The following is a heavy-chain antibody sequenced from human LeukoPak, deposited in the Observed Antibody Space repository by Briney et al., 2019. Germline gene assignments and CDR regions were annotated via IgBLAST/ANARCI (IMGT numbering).Heavy chain of an antibody. Sequence: PGGSLRLSCVASRSIFSSYGMHWVRQAPGKGLEWVAVIWYDGSKKYYADSVKGRFTISRDNSKHTLYLQMNSLRAGDTAVYYCARDLRGGKGFDPWGQGTLVTVSS. J-gene: IGHJ5*02. CDR1: RSIFSSYG. D-gene: IGHD4-23*01. CDR2: IWYDGSKK. V-gene: IGHV3-33*01. CDR3: ARDLRGGKGFDP.